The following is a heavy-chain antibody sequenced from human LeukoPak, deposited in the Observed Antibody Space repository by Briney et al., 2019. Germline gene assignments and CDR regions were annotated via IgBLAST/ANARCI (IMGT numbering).Heavy chain of an antibody. V-gene: IGHV3-48*04. CDR2: ISSSSSTI. CDR1: GFTFSSYS. J-gene: IGHJ3*02. Sequence: GGSLRLSCAASGFTFSSYSMNWVRQAPGKGLEWVSYISSSSSTIYYADSVKGRFTISRDNAKNSLYLQMNSLRAEDTAVYYCARESGSYYPDAFDIWGQGTMVTVSS. D-gene: IGHD1-26*01. CDR3: ARESGSYYPDAFDI.